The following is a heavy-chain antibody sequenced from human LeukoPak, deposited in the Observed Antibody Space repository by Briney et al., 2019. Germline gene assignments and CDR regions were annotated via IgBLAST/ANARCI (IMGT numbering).Heavy chain of an antibody. V-gene: IGHV3-23*01. D-gene: IGHD2-15*01. CDR2: ISTTGGTT. CDR1: GLTFSSYG. Sequence: GGSLRLSCAASGLTFSSYGMSWVRQAPGRGLEWVSAISTTGGTTYYADSVRGRFTISRDNSRNTLYLQMNSLRAEDTAIYYCAKNGDRGAYCSGGTCYPYYYYYMDVWGKGTTVTISS. CDR3: AKNGDRGAYCSGGTCYPYYYYYMDV. J-gene: IGHJ6*03.